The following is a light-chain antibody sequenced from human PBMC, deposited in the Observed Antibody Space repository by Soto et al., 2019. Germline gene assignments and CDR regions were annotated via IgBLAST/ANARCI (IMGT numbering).Light chain of an antibody. Sequence: QSVLTQPASVSGSPGQSITISCTGTSSDVGGYNYVSWYQQHPGKAPKLMIYDVSNRPSGVSNRFSGSKSGNTASLTISGLQVEDEADYYCSSDTRSSTLYVIGTGTKVTVL. V-gene: IGLV2-14*01. CDR1: SSDVGGYNY. CDR2: DVS. CDR3: SSDTRSSTLYV. J-gene: IGLJ1*01.